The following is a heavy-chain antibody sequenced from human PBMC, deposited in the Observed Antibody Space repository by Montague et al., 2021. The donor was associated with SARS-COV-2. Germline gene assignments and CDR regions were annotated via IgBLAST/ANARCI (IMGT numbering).Heavy chain of an antibody. V-gene: IGHV4-39*07. D-gene: IGHD3-22*01. CDR2: IYYSGST. Sequence: SGTLSLPCTVSGGAISSSSYYWGWIRQPPGKGLEWIGSIYYSGSTYYNPSLKSRVTISVDTSKNQFSLKLSSVTAADTAVYYCARDTRITMLVVVNRYGMDVWGQGTTVTVSS. J-gene: IGHJ6*02. CDR3: ARDTRITMLVVVNRYGMDV. CDR1: GGAISSSSYY.